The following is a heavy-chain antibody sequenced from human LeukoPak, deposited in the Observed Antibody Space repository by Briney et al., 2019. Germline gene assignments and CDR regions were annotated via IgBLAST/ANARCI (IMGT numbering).Heavy chain of an antibody. V-gene: IGHV3-23*01. CDR2: ITDSGVTT. J-gene: IGHJ4*02. CDR1: GFTFRSYA. CDR3: ARVAMVRAHLDY. D-gene: IGHD3-10*01. Sequence: GGSLRLSCAASGFTFRSYAMSWVRQAPGNGLEWVSVITDSGVTTFYADSVKGRFTISRDNSKNTLYLQMNSLRAEDTAVYYCARVAMVRAHLDYWGQGTLVTVSS.